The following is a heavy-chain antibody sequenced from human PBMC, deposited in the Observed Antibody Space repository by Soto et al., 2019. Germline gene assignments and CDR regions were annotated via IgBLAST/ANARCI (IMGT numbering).Heavy chain of an antibody. CDR2: ISAYNGNT. Sequence: ASVKVSCKASGYTFTSYGISWVRQAPGEGLEWMGWISAYNGNTNYAQKLQGRVTMTTDTSTSTAYMELRSLRSDDTAVYYCARDFRIQLWSRAEYFQHWGQGTLVTVSS. J-gene: IGHJ1*01. CDR3: ARDFRIQLWSRAEYFQH. V-gene: IGHV1-18*01. CDR1: GYTFTSYG. D-gene: IGHD5-18*01.